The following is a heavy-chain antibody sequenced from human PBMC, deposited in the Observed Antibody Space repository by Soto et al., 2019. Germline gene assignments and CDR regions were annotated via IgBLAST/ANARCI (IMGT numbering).Heavy chain of an antibody. Sequence: ASVKVSFKASGYTFTSYGISWVRQAPGQGLEWMGWISAYNGNTNYAQKLQGRVTMTTDTSTSTAYMELRSPRSDDTAVYYCAGIAAAGTCWFDPWGQGTLVTVSS. V-gene: IGHV1-18*04. CDR3: AGIAAAGTCWFDP. CDR1: GYTFTSYG. CDR2: ISAYNGNT. J-gene: IGHJ5*02. D-gene: IGHD6-13*01.